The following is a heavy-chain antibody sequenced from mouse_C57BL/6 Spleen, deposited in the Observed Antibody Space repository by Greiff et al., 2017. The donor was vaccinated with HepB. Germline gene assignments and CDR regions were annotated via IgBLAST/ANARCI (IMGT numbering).Heavy chain of an antibody. V-gene: IGHV5-6*01. CDR2: ISSGGSYT. Sequence: EVHLVESGGDIVKPGGSLKLSCAASGFTFSSYGMSWVRQTPDKRLEWVATISSGGSYTYYPDSVKGRFTISRDTAKNTLYLQMRSLKSEDTAMYYCARSYYSDWYFDVWGTGTTVTVSS. CDR3: ARSYYSDWYFDV. CDR1: GFTFSSYG. J-gene: IGHJ1*03. D-gene: IGHD2-12*01.